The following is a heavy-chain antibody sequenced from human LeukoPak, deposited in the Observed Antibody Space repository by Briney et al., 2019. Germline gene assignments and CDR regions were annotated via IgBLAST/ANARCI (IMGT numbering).Heavy chain of an antibody. D-gene: IGHD3-22*01. V-gene: IGHV3-21*01. CDR1: GFTFSSYS. CDR3: ARDRYDSSGYRPLYYYYGMDV. J-gene: IGHJ6*02. Sequence: GGSLRLSCAASGFTFSSYSMNWVRQAPGKGLEWVSSISSSSSYIYYADSVKGRFTISRDNAKNSLYLQMNSLRAEDTAVYYCARDRYDSSGYRPLYYYYGMDVWGQGTTATVSS. CDR2: ISSSSSYI.